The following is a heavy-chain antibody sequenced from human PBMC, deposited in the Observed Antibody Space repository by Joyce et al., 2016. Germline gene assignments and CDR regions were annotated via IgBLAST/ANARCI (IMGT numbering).Heavy chain of an antibody. CDR3: ARDGFTGYSGSWLYYYYYMDV. J-gene: IGHJ6*03. CDR1: GFTFSNYG. D-gene: IGHD6-13*01. CDR2: IWYDGSNK. Sequence: QVELVESGGGVVQPGRSLRLSCAASGFTFSNYGMHWVRQAPGKGLEWVAVIWYDGSNKWDGGSVEGRFSISRDNSKNTLYLEMDSLRVEDTAIYYCARDGFTGYSGSWLYYYYYMDVWGKGTTVTVSS. V-gene: IGHV3-33*01.